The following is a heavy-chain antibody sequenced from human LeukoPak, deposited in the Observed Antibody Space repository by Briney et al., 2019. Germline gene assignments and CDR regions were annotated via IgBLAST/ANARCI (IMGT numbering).Heavy chain of an antibody. CDR1: GFTVSSNY. CDR3: ARDEAPSYCSGGSCYSSNAFDI. V-gene: IGHV3-53*01. D-gene: IGHD2-15*01. Sequence: GGSLRLSCAASGFTVSSNYMSWVRQAPGKGLEWVSVIYSGGSTYYADSVKGRFTISRDNSKNTLYLQMNSLRAEDTAVYYCARDEAPSYCSGGSCYSSNAFDIWGQGTMVTVSS. J-gene: IGHJ3*02. CDR2: IYSGGST.